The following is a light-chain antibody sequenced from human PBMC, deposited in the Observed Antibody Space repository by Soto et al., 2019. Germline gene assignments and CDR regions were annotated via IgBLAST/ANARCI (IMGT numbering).Light chain of an antibody. J-gene: IGKJ1*01. CDR3: QQYNSYST. V-gene: IGKV1-5*01. CDR1: QSISSW. Sequence: DIQMTQSRSTLSASVGDRVTITCRASQSISSWLAWYQQKPGKAPKLLIYDASTLESGVPSRFSGSGSGTEFTLTISSLQPDEFTTYYCQQYNSYSTFGQGTKVDIK. CDR2: DAS.